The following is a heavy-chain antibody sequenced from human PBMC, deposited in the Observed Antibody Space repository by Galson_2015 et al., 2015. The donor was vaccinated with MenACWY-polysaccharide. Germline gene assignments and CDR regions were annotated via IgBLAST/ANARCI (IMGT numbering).Heavy chain of an antibody. J-gene: IGHJ4*02. D-gene: IGHD2-21*01. CDR2: MTPDSGNT. CDR1: GHTFSSYD. CDR3: TRIIARKHSFVDS. V-gene: IGHV1-8*01. Sequence: SVKVSCTASGHTFSSYDINWVRQARGQGLEWMGWMTPDSGNTGYAERFQGRVAMTRDTATSTAYMGLRMLRYDDTAVYYCTRIIARKHSFVDSLGQGTLVSVS.